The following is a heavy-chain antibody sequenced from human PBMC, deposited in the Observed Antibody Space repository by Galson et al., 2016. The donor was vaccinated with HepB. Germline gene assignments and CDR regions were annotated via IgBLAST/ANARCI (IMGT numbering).Heavy chain of an antibody. V-gene: IGHV3-7*01. CDR3: ARDSWDIVVVSPAMFTFDI. J-gene: IGHJ3*02. Sequence: SLRLSCAASGFTFGSYWMNWVRQAPGGGLEWVANIKQDGSEKYYLDSVKGRFTISRDNAKNSLSLQMNSLRVEDTAVYYCARDSWDIVVVSPAMFTFDIWGQGTMVTVSS. D-gene: IGHD2-2*01. CDR2: IKQDGSEK. CDR1: GFTFGSYW.